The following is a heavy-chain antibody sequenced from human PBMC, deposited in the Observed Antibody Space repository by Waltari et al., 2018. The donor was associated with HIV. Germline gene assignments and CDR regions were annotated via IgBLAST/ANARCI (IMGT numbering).Heavy chain of an antibody. D-gene: IGHD7-27*01. J-gene: IGHJ3*02. CDR1: GDSVSTNSDA. CDR3: ARDRVLAGIYDAFDI. V-gene: IGHV6-1*01. CDR2: TYLRSKWKN. Sequence: QVQLQQSGPGLVKPSQTLPLTCAISGDSVSTNSDAWNWIRQSPSRGMEWLGRTYLRSKWKNDDAVSVKSRITSNPDTSKNQFSRQMNSVTLEDTAVYYCARDRVLAGIYDAFDIWGQGTMVTGSS.